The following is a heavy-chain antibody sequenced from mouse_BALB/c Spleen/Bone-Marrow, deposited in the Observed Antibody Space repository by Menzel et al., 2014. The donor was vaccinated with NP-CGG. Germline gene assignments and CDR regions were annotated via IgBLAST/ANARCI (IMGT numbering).Heavy chain of an antibody. V-gene: IGHV4-1*02. CDR1: GFDFSRYW. CDR3: ARHGYYAMDY. J-gene: IGHJ4*01. CDR2: INPDSSTI. Sequence: EVQLQQSGGGLVQPGGSLKLSCAASGFDFSRYWMSWVRQAPGKGLEWIGEINPDSSTINYTPSLKDKFIISRDNVKNTLYLQMSKVRSEDTALYYCARHGYYAMDYWGQGTSVTVSS.